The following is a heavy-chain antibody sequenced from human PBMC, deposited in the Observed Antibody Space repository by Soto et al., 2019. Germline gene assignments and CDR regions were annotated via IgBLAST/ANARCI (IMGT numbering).Heavy chain of an antibody. J-gene: IGHJ5*02. Sequence: QLQLQESGPGLVKPSETLSLTCTVSGGSISSSSYYWGWIRQPPGKGLEWIGSIYYSGSTYYNPSLKSRVTISVDTSKNQFSLKLSSVTAADTAVYYCARGMLPAGMATMYNWFDPWGQGTLVTVSS. D-gene: IGHD6-19*01. CDR2: IYYSGST. CDR3: ARGMLPAGMATMYNWFDP. CDR1: GGSISSSSYY. V-gene: IGHV4-39*01.